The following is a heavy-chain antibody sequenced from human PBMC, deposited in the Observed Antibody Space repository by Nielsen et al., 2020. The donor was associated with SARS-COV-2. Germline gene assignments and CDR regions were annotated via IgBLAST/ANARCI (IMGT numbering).Heavy chain of an antibody. D-gene: IGHD3-10*01. CDR2: ISGSGGST. Sequence: GGSLRLSCAASGFTFSSYAMSWVRQAPGKGLGWVSAISGSGGSTYYADSVKGRFTISRDNSKNTLYLQMNSLRAEDTAVYYCAKDGVVRGDALDLWGQGTMVTVSS. V-gene: IGHV3-23*01. CDR3: AKDGVVRGDALDL. CDR1: GFTFSSYA. J-gene: IGHJ3*01.